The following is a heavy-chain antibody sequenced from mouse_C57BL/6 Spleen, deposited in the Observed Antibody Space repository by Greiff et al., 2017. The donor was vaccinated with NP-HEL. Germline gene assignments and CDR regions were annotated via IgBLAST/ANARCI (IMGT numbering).Heavy chain of an antibody. CDR3: ARSGYDGYYWYFDV. CDR2: INPSNGGT. V-gene: IGHV1-53*01. Sequence: QVQLQQPGTELVKPGASVKLSCKASGYTFTSYWMHWVKQRPGQGLEWIGNINPSNGGTNYNEKFKSKATLTVDKSSSTAYMQLSSLTSEDSAVYYCARSGYDGYYWYFDVWGTGTTVTVSS. D-gene: IGHD2-3*01. CDR1: GYTFTSYW. J-gene: IGHJ1*03.